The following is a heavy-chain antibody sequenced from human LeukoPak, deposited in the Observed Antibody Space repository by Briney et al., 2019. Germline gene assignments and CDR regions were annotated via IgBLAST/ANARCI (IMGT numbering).Heavy chain of an antibody. D-gene: IGHD1-26*01. CDR2: IYYSGST. CDR3: ARHIVGATELDY. CDR1: GGSISSDSYY. J-gene: IGHJ4*02. V-gene: IGHV4-39*01. Sequence: SETLSLTCIASGGSISSDSYYWGWIRQPPGKGLEWIGSIYYSGSTYYNPSLKSRVTISVDTPKNQFSLKLSSVTAADTAVYYCARHIVGATELDYWGQGTLVTVSS.